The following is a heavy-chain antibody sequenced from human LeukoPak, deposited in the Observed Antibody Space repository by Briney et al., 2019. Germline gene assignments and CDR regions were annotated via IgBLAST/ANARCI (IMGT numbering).Heavy chain of an antibody. CDR3: AGGQWLVLGDAFDI. CDR2: ISGSGSSI. J-gene: IGHJ3*02. D-gene: IGHD6-19*01. CDR1: GFTFSSYE. V-gene: IGHV3-48*03. Sequence: QAGGSLRLSCAASGFTFSSYEMNWVRQAPGKGLEWVSHISGSGSSIYYADSVKGRFTISRDNAKNSLYLQMNSLRAEDTAVYYCAGGQWLVLGDAFDIWGQGTMVTVSS.